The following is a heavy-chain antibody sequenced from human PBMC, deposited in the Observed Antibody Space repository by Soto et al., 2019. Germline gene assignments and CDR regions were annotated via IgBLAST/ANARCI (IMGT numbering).Heavy chain of an antibody. CDR2: IIPIFGTA. CDR1: GGTFSSYA. V-gene: IGHV1-69*06. Sequence: AVKVSCKASGGTFSSYAISWVRQAPGQGLEWMGVIIPIFGTANYAQKFQGRVTITADKYTSTAYMELSSLRSEETAVYYCARSDVRARDYYYYYGMDVWGQGTTVTVSS. J-gene: IGHJ6*02. CDR3: ARSDVRARDYYYYYGMDV.